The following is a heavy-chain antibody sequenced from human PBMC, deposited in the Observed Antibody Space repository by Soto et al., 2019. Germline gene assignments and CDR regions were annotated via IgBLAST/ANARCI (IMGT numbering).Heavy chain of an antibody. J-gene: IGHJ6*02. Sequence: SETLSLTCTVSGGSISSYYWSWIRPPPGKGLEWIGYMYNTGSTIYNPSLKSRVTISVDTSKNQFSLKLNSVTAADTAVYYCARDLWGYCGADCYPLDVWGQGTTVT. CDR2: MYNTGST. V-gene: IGHV4-59*01. D-gene: IGHD2-21*02. CDR3: ARDLWGYCGADCYPLDV. CDR1: GGSISSYY.